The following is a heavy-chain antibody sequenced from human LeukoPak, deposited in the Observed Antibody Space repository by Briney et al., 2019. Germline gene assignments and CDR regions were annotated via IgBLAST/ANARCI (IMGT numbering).Heavy chain of an antibody. J-gene: IGHJ4*02. CDR3: ARVAAAARIDY. V-gene: IGHV4-39*07. Sequence: SETQSLTCTVSGGPISSSSYYWGWIRQPPGKGLEWIGSIYYSGSTYYNPSLKSRVTISVDTSKNQFSLKLSSVTAADTAVYYCARVAAAARIDYWGQGTLVTVSS. CDR1: GGPISSSSYY. CDR2: IYYSGST. D-gene: IGHD6-13*01.